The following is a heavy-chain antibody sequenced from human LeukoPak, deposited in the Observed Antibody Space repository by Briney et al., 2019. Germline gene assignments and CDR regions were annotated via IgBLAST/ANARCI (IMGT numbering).Heavy chain of an antibody. Sequence: KASETLSLTCTVSGGSISSYYWSWIRQPPGKGLEWIGYIYYSGSANYNPSLKSRVAISVDTSKNQLSLDLSSVTAADTAPYYCARVGRVGNHPLTYMDVWGKGTTVIVSS. CDR1: GGSISSYY. V-gene: IGHV4-59*01. CDR2: IYYSGSA. D-gene: IGHD1-14*01. J-gene: IGHJ6*03. CDR3: ARVGRVGNHPLTYMDV.